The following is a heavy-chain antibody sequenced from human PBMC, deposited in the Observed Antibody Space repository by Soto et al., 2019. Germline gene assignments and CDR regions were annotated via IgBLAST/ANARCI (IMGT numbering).Heavy chain of an antibody. CDR1: GGSISSSSYY. D-gene: IGHD2-15*01. CDR3: ALGYCSGGSCYSIFLDYYYGMDV. J-gene: IGHJ6*02. V-gene: IGHV4-39*01. CDR2: IYYSGST. Sequence: RSLTCTVSGGSISSSSYYWGWIRQPPGKGLEWIGSIYYSGSTYYNPSLKSRVTISVDTSKNQFSLKLSSVTAADTAVYYCALGYCSGGSCYSIFLDYYYGMDVWGQGTTVTVSS.